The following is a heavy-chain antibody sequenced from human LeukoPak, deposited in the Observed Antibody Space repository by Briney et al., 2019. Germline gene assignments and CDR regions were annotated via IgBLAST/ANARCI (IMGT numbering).Heavy chain of an antibody. CDR1: GYTFTSYD. J-gene: IGHJ4*02. V-gene: IGHV1-8*01. D-gene: IGHD6-13*01. CDR2: MNPKSANT. Sequence: ASVKVSCKASGYTFTSYDINWVRQAPGQGLEWMGWMNPKSANTGYAQRFQGRVTMTRNPSISTAYMEVTSLRSEDTTVYYCARGPPESSSSDYWGQGTLVTVSS. CDR3: ARGPPESSSSDY.